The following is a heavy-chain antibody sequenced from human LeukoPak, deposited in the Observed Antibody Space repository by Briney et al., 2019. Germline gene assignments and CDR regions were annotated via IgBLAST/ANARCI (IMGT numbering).Heavy chain of an antibody. J-gene: IGHJ4*02. D-gene: IGHD6-6*01. V-gene: IGHV3-30*04. CDR1: GFSFSSHA. CDR3: ARIIAARPLYYFDY. CDR2: MSYDGSNE. Sequence: PGRSLRLSCAASGFSFSSHAMHWVRQAPGKGLEWVAVMSYDGSNEYYADSVKGRFTISRDNAKNSLYLQMNSLRTEDTALYYCARIIAARPLYYFDYWGQGTLVTVSS.